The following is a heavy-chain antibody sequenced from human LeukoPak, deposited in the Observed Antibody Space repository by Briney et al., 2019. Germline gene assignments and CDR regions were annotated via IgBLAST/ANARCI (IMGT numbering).Heavy chain of an antibody. Sequence: GASVKVSCKASGYTFTGYYIHWVRQAPGQGLEWMGWINPNSSGENYARKFQGRVTITRDTSNITAYMQMNRLRSDDTAVYYCARPPPNYDFWSGYPYWGQRTMVTVSS. D-gene: IGHD3-3*01. CDR1: GYTFTGYY. CDR2: INPNSSGE. J-gene: IGHJ4*02. V-gene: IGHV1-2*02. CDR3: ARPPPNYDFWSGYPY.